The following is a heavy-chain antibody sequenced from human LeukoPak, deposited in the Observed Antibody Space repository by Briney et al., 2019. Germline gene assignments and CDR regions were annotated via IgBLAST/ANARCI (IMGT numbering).Heavy chain of an antibody. Sequence: ASVKVSCKASGYTFTGYYMHWVRQAPGQGLEWMGWINPNSGGTNYAQKFQGRVTMTRDTSISTTYMELSRLRSDDTAVYYCARVYCSSTSCATKGYYYYMDVWGKGTTVTVSS. V-gene: IGHV1-2*02. CDR1: GYTFTGYY. D-gene: IGHD2-2*01. J-gene: IGHJ6*03. CDR2: INPNSGGT. CDR3: ARVYCSSTSCATKGYYYYMDV.